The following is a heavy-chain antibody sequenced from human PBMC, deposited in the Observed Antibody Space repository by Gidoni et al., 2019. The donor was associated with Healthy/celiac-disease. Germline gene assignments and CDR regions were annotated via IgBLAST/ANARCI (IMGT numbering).Heavy chain of an antibody. J-gene: IGHJ3*02. CDR3: ARVGSSGYYYDDAFDI. V-gene: IGHV3-20*01. CDR1: GFTFDDSG. D-gene: IGHD3-22*01. CDR2: INWNGGST. Sequence: EVQLVESGGGVVRPGGSLRLSCAASGFTFDDSGMSWVRQAPGKGLDGGSGINWNGGSTGYADLVKGRFTISRDNAKNSLYLQMNSLRAEDTALYHCARVGSSGYYYDDAFDIWGQGTMVTVSS.